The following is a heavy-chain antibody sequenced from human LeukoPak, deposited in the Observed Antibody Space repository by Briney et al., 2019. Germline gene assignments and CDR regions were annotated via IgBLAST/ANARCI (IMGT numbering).Heavy chain of an antibody. V-gene: IGHV1-8*03. CDR2: MNPNSGNT. Sequence: ASVKVSCKASGYTFTSYDINRVRQATGQGLEWMGCMNPNSGNTGYAQKFQGRVTITRNTSISTAYMELSSLRSEDTAVYYCARGLVRFLEWYGANFDYWGQGTLVTVSS. D-gene: IGHD3-3*01. J-gene: IGHJ4*02. CDR1: GYTFTSYD. CDR3: ARGLVRFLEWYGANFDY.